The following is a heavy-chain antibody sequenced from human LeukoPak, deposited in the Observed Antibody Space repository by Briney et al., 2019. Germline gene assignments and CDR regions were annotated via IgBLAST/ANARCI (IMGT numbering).Heavy chain of an antibody. CDR2: IYSGGNT. J-gene: IGHJ4*02. CDR3: ARDRGSIAAAGTGMFDY. D-gene: IGHD6-13*01. Sequence: AGGSLRLSCAASGFTVSSNYMSWVRQAPGKGLEWVSLIYSGGNTYYADSVKGRFTISRDNSKNTLYLQMNSLRAEDTAVYYCARDRGSIAAAGTGMFDYWGQGTLVTVSS. V-gene: IGHV3-53*05. CDR1: GFTVSSNY.